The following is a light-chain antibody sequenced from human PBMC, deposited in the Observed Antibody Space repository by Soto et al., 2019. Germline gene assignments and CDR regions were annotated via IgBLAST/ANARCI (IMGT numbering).Light chain of an antibody. Sequence: DIQMTQSPSTLCASVGDRVTITCRASQSISGWLAWYQRKLGKAPKLLIFKGAGLESGVPSRFSGSGFGTEFTLTISSLQSDDFATDYCKQYNTYLRTVGQGTTVDI. CDR2: KGA. V-gene: IGKV1-5*03. CDR1: QSISGW. J-gene: IGKJ1*01. CDR3: KQYNTYLRT.